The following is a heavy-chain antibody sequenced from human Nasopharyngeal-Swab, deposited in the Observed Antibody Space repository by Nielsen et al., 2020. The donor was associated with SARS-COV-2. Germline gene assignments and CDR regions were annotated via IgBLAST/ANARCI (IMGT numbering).Heavy chain of an antibody. CDR2: INSDGSST. D-gene: IGHD6-6*01. V-gene: IGHV3-74*01. Sequence: GGSLRLSCAASGFTFSSYWMHWVRQAPGKGLVWVSRINSDGSSTSYADSVKGRFTISRDNSKNTLYLQMNSLRAEDTAVYYCARDPNSSSKYWYFDLWGRGTLVTVSS. CDR1: GFTFSSYW. J-gene: IGHJ2*01. CDR3: ARDPNSSSKYWYFDL.